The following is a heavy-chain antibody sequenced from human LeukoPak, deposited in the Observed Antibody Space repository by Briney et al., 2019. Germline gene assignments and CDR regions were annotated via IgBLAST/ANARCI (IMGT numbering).Heavy chain of an antibody. J-gene: IGHJ4*02. CDR3: ARRSALIHYYYDSSGYYFDY. CDR1: GFTFSSYE. Sequence: GGSLRLSCAASGFTFSSYEMNWVRQAPGKGLEWVSYISSSGSTIYYADSVKGRFTISSDNAKNSLYLQMNSLRAEDTAVYYCARRSALIHYYYDSSGYYFDYWGQGTLVTVSS. V-gene: IGHV3-48*03. CDR2: ISSSGSTI. D-gene: IGHD3-22*01.